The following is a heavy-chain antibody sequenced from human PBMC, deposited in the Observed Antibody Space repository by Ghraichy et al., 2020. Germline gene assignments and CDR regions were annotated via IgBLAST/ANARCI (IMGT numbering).Heavy chain of an antibody. CDR1: GFTFSSYA. CDR2: ISYDGSNK. D-gene: IGHD1-26*01. CDR3: ARDGSSGSPWSYYFDY. V-gene: IGHV3-30-3*01. Sequence: GESLNISCAASGFTFSSYAMHWVRQAPGKGLEWVAVISYDGSNKYYADSVKGRFTISRDNSKNTLYLQMNSLRAEDTAVYYCARDGSSGSPWSYYFDYWGQGTLVTVSS. J-gene: IGHJ4*02.